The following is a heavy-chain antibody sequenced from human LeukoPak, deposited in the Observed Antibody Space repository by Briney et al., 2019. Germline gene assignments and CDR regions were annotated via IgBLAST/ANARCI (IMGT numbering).Heavy chain of an antibody. Sequence: SETLSLTCTVSGGSISSSSYYWGWIRQPPGKGLEWIGSIYYSGSTYYNPSLKSRVTISVDTSENQFSLKLSSVTAADTAVYYCARGGYYDSSGYYHPFFDYWGQGTLVTVSS. CDR3: ARGGYYDSSGYYHPFFDY. J-gene: IGHJ4*02. D-gene: IGHD3-22*01. V-gene: IGHV4-39*01. CDR1: GGSISSSSYY. CDR2: IYYSGST.